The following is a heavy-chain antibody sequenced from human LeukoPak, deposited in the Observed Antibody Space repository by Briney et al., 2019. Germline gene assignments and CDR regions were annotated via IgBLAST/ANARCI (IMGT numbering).Heavy chain of an antibody. CDR2: IGKSGDT. Sequence: GGSLRLSCAASGXSFSTYDVHWVRQATGEGLEWVSGIGKSGDTYYVGSVKGRFTISRDNAKNSLYLQMNSLRSGDTAVYYCARGAYTGFDVWGQGTVVTVSS. V-gene: IGHV3-13*04. J-gene: IGHJ3*01. CDR3: ARGAYTGFDV. CDR1: GXSFSTYD. D-gene: IGHD5-12*01.